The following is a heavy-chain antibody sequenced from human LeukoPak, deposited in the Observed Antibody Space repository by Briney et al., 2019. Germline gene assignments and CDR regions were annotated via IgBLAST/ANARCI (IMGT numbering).Heavy chain of an antibody. CDR1: GFTVSSNY. J-gene: IGHJ5*02. CDR3: ARDRGILWFGELPYNWFDP. Sequence: GGSLRLSCAASGFTVSSNYMSWVRQAPGKGLEWVSVVYSGGSTYYADSVKGRFTISRHNSKNTLYLQMDSLRAEDTAVYYCARDRGILWFGELPYNWFDPWGQGTLVTVSS. CDR2: VYSGGST. V-gene: IGHV3-53*04. D-gene: IGHD3-10*01.